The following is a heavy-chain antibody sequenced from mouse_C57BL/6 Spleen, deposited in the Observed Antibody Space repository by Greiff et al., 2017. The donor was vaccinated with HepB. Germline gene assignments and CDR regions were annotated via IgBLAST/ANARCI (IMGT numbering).Heavy chain of an antibody. V-gene: IGHV1-64*01. J-gene: IGHJ3*01. CDR3: ARGDGYYVFAY. D-gene: IGHD2-3*01. CDR1: GYTFTSYW. Sequence: QVQLKQPGAELVKPGASVKLSCKASGYTFTSYWMHWVKQRPGQGLEWIGMIHPNSGSTNYNEKFKSKATLTVDKSSSTAYMQLSSLTSEDSAVYYCARGDGYYVFAYWGQGTLVTVSA. CDR2: IHPNSGST.